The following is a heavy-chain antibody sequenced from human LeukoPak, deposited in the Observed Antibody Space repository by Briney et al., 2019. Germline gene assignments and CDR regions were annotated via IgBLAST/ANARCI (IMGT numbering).Heavy chain of an antibody. V-gene: IGHV1-69*04. J-gene: IGHJ4*02. CDR2: IIPILGIA. D-gene: IGHD2-21*02. CDR3: ARDGEYCGGDCYDPY. Sequence: SVKVSCKASGGTFSSYAISWVRQAPGQGLEWMGRIIPILGIANYAQKFQGRVTITADKSTSTAYMELSSLRSEDTAVYYCARDGEYCGGDCYDPYWGQGTLVTVSS. CDR1: GGTFSSYA.